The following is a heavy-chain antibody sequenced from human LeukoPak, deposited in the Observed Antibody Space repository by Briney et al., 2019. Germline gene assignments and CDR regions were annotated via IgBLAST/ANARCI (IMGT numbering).Heavy chain of an antibody. CDR1: GGSISSSSYY. V-gene: IGHV4-39*07. CDR2: IYYSGST. Sequence: PSETLSLTCTVSGGSISSSSYYWGWIRQPPGKGLEWLGSIYYSGSTYYNPSLKSRVTISVDTSKNQFSLKLSSVTAADTAVYYCARGRISGYRKYYYYYYMDVWGKGTTVTVSS. D-gene: IGHD5-12*01. CDR3: ARGRISGYRKYYYYYYMDV. J-gene: IGHJ6*03.